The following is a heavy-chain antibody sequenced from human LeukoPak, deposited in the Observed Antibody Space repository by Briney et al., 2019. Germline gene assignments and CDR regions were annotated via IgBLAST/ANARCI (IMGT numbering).Heavy chain of an antibody. CDR2: IKQDGSEK. V-gene: IGHV3-7*01. CDR3: VREGSGSAHSTPFGP. CDR1: GFPFSSHW. Sequence: KPGGSLRLSCGASGFPFSSHWMSWVRQAPEKGLEWVANIKQDGSEKYYVDSVKGRFTVSRDNAKNSLFLQMNSLRVEDTAVYYCVREGSGSAHSTPFGPWGQGTLVTVSS. D-gene: IGHD3-10*01. J-gene: IGHJ5*02.